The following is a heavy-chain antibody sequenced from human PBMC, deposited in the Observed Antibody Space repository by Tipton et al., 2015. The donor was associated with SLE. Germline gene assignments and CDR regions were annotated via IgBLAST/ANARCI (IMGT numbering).Heavy chain of an antibody. Sequence: TLSLTCSVSGGSISSYYWSWIRQPPGKGLEWIGYIYYSGSTNYNPSLKSRVTISVDTSKNQFSLQLNSVTPEDTAVYYCAEEELGHAFDIWGQGTMVTVSS. J-gene: IGHJ3*02. D-gene: IGHD7-27*01. CDR2: IYYSGST. CDR1: GGSISSYY. CDR3: AEEELGHAFDI. V-gene: IGHV4-59*12.